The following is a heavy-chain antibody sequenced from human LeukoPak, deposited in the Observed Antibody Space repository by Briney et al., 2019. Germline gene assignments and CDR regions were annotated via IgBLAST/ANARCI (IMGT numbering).Heavy chain of an antibody. CDR3: ATDLTMIGY. Sequence: ASVKVSCKASGYTFTGYYMHWVRQAPGQGLEWMGWINPNSGGTNYAQKFQGRVTMTRDTSISTAYMELSSLRSEDTAVYYCATDLTMIGYWGQGTLVTVSS. V-gene: IGHV1-2*02. CDR1: GYTFTGYY. CDR2: INPNSGGT. D-gene: IGHD3-22*01. J-gene: IGHJ4*02.